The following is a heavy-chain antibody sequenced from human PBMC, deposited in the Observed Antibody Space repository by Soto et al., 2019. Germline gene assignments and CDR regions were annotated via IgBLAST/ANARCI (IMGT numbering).Heavy chain of an antibody. V-gene: IGHV1-24*01. CDR1: GYTLNEVA. CDR3: TTYHGYYNFDH. Sequence: QVQLVQSGAEVKKPGASVKVSCKVSGYTLNEVAMHWVRQAPGKGLEWLGGFDPDEAETIYAQHFHGRVTMTEDTSTDTVYMELSSLRSEDTALYFCTTYHGYYNFDHWGQGTLVTVSS. CDR2: FDPDEAET. J-gene: IGHJ5*02. D-gene: IGHD4-17*01.